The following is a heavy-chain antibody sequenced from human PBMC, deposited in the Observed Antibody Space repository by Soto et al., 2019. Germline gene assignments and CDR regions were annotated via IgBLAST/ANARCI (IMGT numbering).Heavy chain of an antibody. J-gene: IGHJ4*02. V-gene: IGHV3-30-3*01. D-gene: IGHD5-12*01. CDR1: GFTFSSHA. CDR2: ISYDGSNK. Sequence: SLRLSCAASGFTFSSHAIHWVRQAPGKGLEWVAVISYDGSNKYYADSVKGRFTISRDNSKNTLYLQMNSLRAEDTAVYYCARDRTDGYNYYDFDYWGQGTLVTVSS. CDR3: ARDRTDGYNYYDFDY.